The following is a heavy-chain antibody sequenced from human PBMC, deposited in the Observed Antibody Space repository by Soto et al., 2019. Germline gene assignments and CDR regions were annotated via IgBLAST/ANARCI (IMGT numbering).Heavy chain of an antibody. CDR1: GGSISSSSYY. V-gene: IGHV4-39*01. D-gene: IGHD3-3*01. J-gene: IGHJ5*01. CDR3: AMGFWSGYYYLCVS. Sequence: PSETLSLTCTVSGGSISSSSYYWGWIRQPPGKGLEWIGSIYYSGSTYYNPSLKSRVTISVDTSKNQFSLKLSSVTAADTAVYYCAMGFWSGYYYLCVSWGQGSLVTVSS. CDR2: IYYSGST.